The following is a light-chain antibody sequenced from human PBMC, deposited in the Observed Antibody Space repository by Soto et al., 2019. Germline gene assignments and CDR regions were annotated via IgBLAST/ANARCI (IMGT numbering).Light chain of an antibody. Sequence: DVQMSQSPSSRSASVGDRVTITCRASQRISTYLHWFQQKPGKAPKLLIYAASNLQSGVPSRFSGSGSGTDFALTISSLQPEDFATYYCQQSYSTLRTFGQGTKVDI. J-gene: IGKJ1*01. CDR1: QRISTY. V-gene: IGKV1-39*01. CDR2: AAS. CDR3: QQSYSTLRT.